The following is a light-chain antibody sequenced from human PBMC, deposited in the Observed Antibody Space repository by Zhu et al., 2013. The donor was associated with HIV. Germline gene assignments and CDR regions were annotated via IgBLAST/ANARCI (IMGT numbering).Light chain of an antibody. CDR3: QQYLTAPVT. J-gene: IGKJ4*01. CDR2: WAS. CDR1: QSVLYSSNGNNY. V-gene: IGKV4-1*01. Sequence: DIVMTQSPDSLTVSLGERATINCKSSQSVLYSSNGNNYLAWYQQKPGQPPKLLISWASARESGVPDRFSGSGSGTDFTLTISSLQTEDVAVYYCQQYLTAPVTFGGGTKVEIK.